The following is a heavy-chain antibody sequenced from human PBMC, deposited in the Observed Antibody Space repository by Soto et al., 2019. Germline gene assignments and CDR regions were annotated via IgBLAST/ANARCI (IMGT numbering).Heavy chain of an antibody. CDR3: TTNSVDTAMGVYLWVWWTPGAFDI. CDR1: GFTFSSAW. D-gene: IGHD5-18*01. V-gene: IGHV3-15*01. CDR2: IKSKTDGGTT. Sequence: GGSLRLSCAASGFTFSSAWMSWVRQAPGKGLEWVGRIKSKTDGGTTDYAAPVKGRFTISRDDSKNTLYLQMNSLKTEDTAVYYCTTNSVDTAMGVYLWVWWTPGAFDIWGQGTMVTVSS. J-gene: IGHJ3*02.